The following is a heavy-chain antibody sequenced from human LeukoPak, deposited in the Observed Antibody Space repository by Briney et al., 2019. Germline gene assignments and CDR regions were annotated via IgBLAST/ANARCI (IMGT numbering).Heavy chain of an antibody. Sequence: GASVKVSCKASGDTFSSYGISWVRQAPGQGLEWMGGIIPIFGTTNYAQKFQGRATITADDSTSTAYMDLSSLTSEDTAVYYCAXXXXXXXXXFSGKPRGHWFDPWGQGTLVTVSS. J-gene: IGHJ5*02. D-gene: IGHD1-14*01. CDR2: IIPIFGTT. V-gene: IGHV1-69*13. CDR3: AXXXXXXXXXFSGKPRGHWFDP. CDR1: GDTFSSYG.